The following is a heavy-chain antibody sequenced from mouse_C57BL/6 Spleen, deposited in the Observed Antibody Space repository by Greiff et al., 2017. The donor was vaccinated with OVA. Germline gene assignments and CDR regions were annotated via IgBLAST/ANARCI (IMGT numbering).Heavy chain of an antibody. D-gene: IGHD1-1*01. CDR2: ISSGSSTI. CDR1: GFTFSDYG. Sequence: EVQGVESGGGLVKPGGSLKLSCAASGFTFSDYGMHWVRQAPEKGLEWVAYISSGSSTIYYADTVKGRFTISRDNAKNTLFLQMTSLRSEDTAMYYCATTVVATPYAMDYWGQGTSVTVSS. V-gene: IGHV5-17*01. J-gene: IGHJ4*01. CDR3: ATTVVATPYAMDY.